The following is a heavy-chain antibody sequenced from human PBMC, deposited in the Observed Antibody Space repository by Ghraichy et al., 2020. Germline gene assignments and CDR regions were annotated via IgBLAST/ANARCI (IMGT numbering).Heavy chain of an antibody. J-gene: IGHJ5*02. Sequence: SVKVSCKASGGSFHNFAINWIRQAPGHSLEWMGRIVPLLGIINYAQKFQRRVTIIADKSTTTAYMELSSLRSDDTAVYCCARGGQLPINSWLAPWGQGTLVTVSS. CDR3: ARGGQLPINSWLAP. CDR1: GGSFHNFA. CDR2: IVPLLGII. D-gene: IGHD2-2*01. V-gene: IGHV1-69*04.